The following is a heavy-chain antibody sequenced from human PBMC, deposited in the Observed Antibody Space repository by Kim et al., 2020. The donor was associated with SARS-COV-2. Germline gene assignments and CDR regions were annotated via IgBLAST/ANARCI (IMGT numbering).Heavy chain of an antibody. CDR2: ISSSSSTV. Sequence: GGSLRLSCAASGFTFSAYNMNWVRQAPGKGLEWVSCISSSSSTVYYADSVKGRFTISRDNAKNSLYLQMNSLRAEDTAMYYCARVAAPLKRNAFNIWGQG. CDR3: ARVAAPLKRNAFNI. V-gene: IGHV3-48*04. D-gene: IGHD3-16*01. J-gene: IGHJ3*02. CDR1: GFTFSAYN.